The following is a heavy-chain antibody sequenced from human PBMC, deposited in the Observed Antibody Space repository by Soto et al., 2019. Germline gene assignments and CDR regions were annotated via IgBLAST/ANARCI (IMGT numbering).Heavy chain of an antibody. D-gene: IGHD3-3*01. J-gene: IGHJ5*02. CDR3: ARWWSGSRQGFDP. CDR2: INHSGST. CDR1: GGSISSGGYY. Sequence: SETLSLTCTVSGGSISSGGYYWRWIRQPPGKGLEWIGEINHSGSTNYNPSLKSRVTISIDTSKNQFSLKLSSVTAADTAVYYCARWWSGSRQGFDPWGQGTLVTVSS. V-gene: IGHV4-39*07.